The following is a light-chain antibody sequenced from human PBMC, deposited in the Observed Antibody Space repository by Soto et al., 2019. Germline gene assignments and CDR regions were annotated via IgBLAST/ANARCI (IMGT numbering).Light chain of an antibody. V-gene: IGKV1-17*01. CDR1: QRIGCD. Sequence: DIQMTQSPSSLSASVGDRVIITCRESQRIGCDLGWYQQKPGKAPKRLIYAASSLQSVFPSRFSGSGSGTDFTLPISSLQHDDFASYYCLTHNTYPWTFGQGTKGEV. CDR2: AAS. J-gene: IGKJ1*01. CDR3: LTHNTYPWT.